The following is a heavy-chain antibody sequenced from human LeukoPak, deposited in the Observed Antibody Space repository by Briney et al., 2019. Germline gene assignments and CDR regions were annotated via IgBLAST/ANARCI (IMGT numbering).Heavy chain of an antibody. CDR1: GGSFSGYY. V-gene: IGHV4-34*01. D-gene: IGHD3-10*01. CDR3: ARSDGYGLIGI. CDR2: INHSGST. Sequence: SETLSLTCAVYGGSFSGYYWSWIRQPPGKGLEWIGEINHSGSTNYNPSLKSRVTISVDTSKNQFSLNLSSVTAADTAVYYCARSDGYGLIGIWGQGTMVTVSS. J-gene: IGHJ3*02.